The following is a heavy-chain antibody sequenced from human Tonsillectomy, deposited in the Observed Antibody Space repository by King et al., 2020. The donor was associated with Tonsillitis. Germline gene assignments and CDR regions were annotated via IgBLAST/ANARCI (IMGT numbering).Heavy chain of an antibody. CDR1: GFTFSRYG. CDR2: ISYDGSKK. D-gene: IGHD3-22*01. V-gene: IGHV3-30*18. Sequence: VQLVESGGGVVQPGRSLRLSCAASGFTFSRYGMYWVRQAPGKGLEWVALISYDGSKKNYADSVKGRFTVSRDNSKNTLYLQMSSLRAEDTAVYYCAKDYYYDSRGYGYWGQGTLVSVSS. CDR3: AKDYYYDSRGYGY. J-gene: IGHJ4*02.